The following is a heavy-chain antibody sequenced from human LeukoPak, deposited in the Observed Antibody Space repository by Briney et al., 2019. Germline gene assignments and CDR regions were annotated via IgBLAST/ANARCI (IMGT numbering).Heavy chain of an antibody. CDR1: GGSFSGYY. CDR2: IYYSGST. J-gene: IGHJ4*02. Sequence: SETLSLTCAVYGGSFSGYYWSWIRQPPGKGLEWIGSIYYSGSTYYNPSLKSRVTISVDTSKNQFSLKLSSVTAADTAVYYCARGALAARPQGKRGGVDYWGQGTLVTVSS. V-gene: IGHV4-34*01. CDR3: ARGALAARPQGKRGGVDY. D-gene: IGHD6-6*01.